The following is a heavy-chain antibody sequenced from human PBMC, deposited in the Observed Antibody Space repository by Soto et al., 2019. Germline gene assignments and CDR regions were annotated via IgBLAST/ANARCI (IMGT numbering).Heavy chain of an antibody. D-gene: IGHD2-2*01. J-gene: IGHJ5*02. CDR1: GGSFSGDY. CDR2: INHSGST. V-gene: IGHV4-34*01. Sequence: SGTLSLTCAVYGGSFSGDYWRWIRQPPGKGLEWIGEINHSGSTNYNPSLKSRVTISVDTSKNQFSLKLSSVTAADTAVYYCARERRYCSSTSCYRWFDHWAQGTLVTVS. CDR3: ARERRYCSSTSCYRWFDH.